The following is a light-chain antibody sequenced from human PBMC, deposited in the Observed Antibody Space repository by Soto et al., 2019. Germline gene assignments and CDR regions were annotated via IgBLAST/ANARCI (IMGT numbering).Light chain of an antibody. CDR1: QSISSY. J-gene: IGKJ2*01. CDR3: QQSDSTPT. CDR2: AAS. Sequence: IHMTQSPSSLSASLGDRVTITCRASQSISSYLNWYQQTPGKAPKLLIYAASSLQSGVPSRFSGSGSGTDFTLTISNLQPEDFATYYCQQSDSTPTFGQGTKVDIK. V-gene: IGKV1-39*01.